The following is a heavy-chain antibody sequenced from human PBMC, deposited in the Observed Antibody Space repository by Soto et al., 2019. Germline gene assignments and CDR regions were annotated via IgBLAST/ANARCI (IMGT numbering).Heavy chain of an antibody. CDR2: ISGSGGST. V-gene: IGHV3-23*01. CDR3: AKSSVPGSSWSANFDY. J-gene: IGHJ4*02. CDR1: GFTFSSYA. D-gene: IGHD6-13*01. Sequence: EVQLLESGGGLVQPGGSLRLSCAASGFTFSSYAMSWVRQAPGEGLEWVSGISGSGGSTYYADSVKGRFTISRDNSKNTLYLQMNRLKAEDTAVYYCAKSSVPGSSWSANFDYWGQGTLVTVSS.